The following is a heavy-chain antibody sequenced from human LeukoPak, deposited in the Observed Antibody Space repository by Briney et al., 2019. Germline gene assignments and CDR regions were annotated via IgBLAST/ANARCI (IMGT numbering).Heavy chain of an antibody. CDR2: IISSSSYI. Sequence: GGSLRLSCAASGFTFSSYSMNWVRQAPGKGLEWISSIISSSSYIYYADSVKGRFSMSRDNAKNSLYLQMNSLRADATAVYYCATDRGYSYGYWGQGTLVTVSS. V-gene: IGHV3-21*01. CDR1: GFTFSSYS. J-gene: IGHJ4*02. CDR3: ATDRGYSYGY. D-gene: IGHD5-18*01.